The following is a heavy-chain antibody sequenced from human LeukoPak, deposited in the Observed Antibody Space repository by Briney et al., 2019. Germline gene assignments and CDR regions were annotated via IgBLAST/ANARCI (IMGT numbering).Heavy chain of an antibody. D-gene: IGHD6-19*01. CDR3: ARGSSLAAVARGFDY. Sequence: PGGSLRLSCAASGFTVSSNYMGWVRQAPGKGLDWVSVIYSGGTAYYADSVKGRFTISRDSSKNILLLQMDSLTVDDTALYYCARGSSLAAVARGFDYWGQGTLVTVSS. V-gene: IGHV3-66*02. J-gene: IGHJ4*02. CDR2: IYSGGTA. CDR1: GFTVSSNY.